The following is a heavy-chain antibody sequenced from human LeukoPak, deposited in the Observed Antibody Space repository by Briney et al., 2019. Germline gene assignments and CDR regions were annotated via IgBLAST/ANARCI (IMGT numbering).Heavy chain of an antibody. Sequence: ASVKVSCKASGYTFTGYYMHWVRQAPGQGLEWMGRINPNSGGTNYAQKFQGRVTMIRDTSISTAYMELSRLRSDDTAVYYCARTTNNFNYYEIDYWGQGTLVTVSS. CDR2: INPNSGGT. J-gene: IGHJ4*02. CDR3: ARTTNNFNYYEIDY. D-gene: IGHD3-22*01. CDR1: GYTFTGYY. V-gene: IGHV1-2*06.